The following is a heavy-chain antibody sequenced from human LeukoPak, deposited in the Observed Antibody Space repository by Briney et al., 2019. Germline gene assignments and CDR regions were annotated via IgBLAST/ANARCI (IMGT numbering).Heavy chain of an antibody. Sequence: GGSLRFSCAASGFTFSSYWMSWVRQAPGKGLEWVANIKQDGSEKYYVDSVKGRFTISRDNAKNSLYLQMNSLRAEDTAVYYCARDPPVAVTGPSLDYWGQGTLVTVSS. CDR2: IKQDGSEK. D-gene: IGHD6-19*01. CDR3: ARDPPVAVTGPSLDY. CDR1: GFTFSSYW. V-gene: IGHV3-7*01. J-gene: IGHJ4*02.